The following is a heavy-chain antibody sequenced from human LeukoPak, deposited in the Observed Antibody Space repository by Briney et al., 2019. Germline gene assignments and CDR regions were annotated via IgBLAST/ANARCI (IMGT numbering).Heavy chain of an antibody. CDR2: IKQDGSEK. Sequence: PGGSLRLSCAASGFTFSSYWMSWVRQAPGKGLEWVANIKQDGSEKYYVDSVKGRFTISRDNAKNSLYLQMNSLRAEDTAVYYCARDSQWLRSSVGFDYWGQGTLVTVSS. V-gene: IGHV3-7*01. CDR3: ARDSQWLRSSVGFDY. D-gene: IGHD5-12*01. CDR1: GFTFSSYW. J-gene: IGHJ4*02.